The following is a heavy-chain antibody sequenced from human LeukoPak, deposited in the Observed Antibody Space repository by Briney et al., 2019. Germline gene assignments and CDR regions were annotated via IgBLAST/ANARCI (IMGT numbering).Heavy chain of an antibody. CDR1: GFSFSRQA. Sequence: GGSLRLSCSASGFSFSRQALHWVRQAPGKGLEYVSAISSNGGSTHYADSVKGRFIISRDDSKNTLYLQMSSLRAEDSAVYYSGTTYRFDSSGYYPFDYWGQGTLVTVSS. CDR3: GTTYRFDSSGYYPFDY. V-gene: IGHV3-64D*09. J-gene: IGHJ4*02. D-gene: IGHD3-22*01. CDR2: ISSNGGST.